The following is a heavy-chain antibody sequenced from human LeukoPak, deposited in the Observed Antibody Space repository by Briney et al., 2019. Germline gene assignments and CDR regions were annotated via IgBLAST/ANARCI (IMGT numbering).Heavy chain of an antibody. CDR1: GGSISSGGYS. J-gene: IGHJ4*02. CDR3: ARNYYDSSGYYRYFDY. Sequence: SETLSLTCAVSGGSISSGGYSWIWIRQPPGKGLEWIGYIYHSGSTYYNPSLKSRVTISVDRSKNQFSLKLSSVTAADTAVYYCARNYYDSSGYYRYFDYWGQGTLVTVSS. V-gene: IGHV4-30-2*01. CDR2: IYHSGST. D-gene: IGHD3-22*01.